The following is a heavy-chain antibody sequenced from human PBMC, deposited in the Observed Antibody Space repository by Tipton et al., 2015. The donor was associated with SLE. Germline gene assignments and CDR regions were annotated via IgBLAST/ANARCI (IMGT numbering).Heavy chain of an antibody. CDR1: GFTFSSYS. CDR2: ISSSSSTI. V-gene: IGHV3-48*01. J-gene: IGHJ5*02. Sequence: GSLRLSCAASGFTFSSYSMNWVRQAPGKGLEWVSCISSSSSTIYYADSVKSRFTISRDNAKNSLYLQMNSLRAEDTAVYYCASTMVQGEKPWGQGTLVTVSS. D-gene: IGHD3-10*01. CDR3: ASTMVQGEKP.